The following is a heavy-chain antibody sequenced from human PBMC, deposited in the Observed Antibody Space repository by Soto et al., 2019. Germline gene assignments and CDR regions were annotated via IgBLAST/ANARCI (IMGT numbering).Heavy chain of an antibody. CDR3: ARSPRSSPYFDY. CDR2: IYPGDHET. Sequence: GESLKISCQCSGYTFSNFWIGWVRQLPGKGHEWMGIIYPGDHETRYSPSFHGKVTISADKSINTAYLQWNSLEASDTAFYFCARSPRSSPYFDYWGQGALVTVSS. CDR1: GYTFSNFW. D-gene: IGHD6-13*01. J-gene: IGHJ4*02. V-gene: IGHV5-51*01.